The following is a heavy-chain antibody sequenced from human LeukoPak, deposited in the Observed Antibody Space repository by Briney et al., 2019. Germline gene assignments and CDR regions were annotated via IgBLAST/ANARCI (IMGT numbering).Heavy chain of an antibody. J-gene: IGHJ3*02. Sequence: PGGSLRLSCAASGFTFSSYGMHWVRQAPGKGLEWVAVIWYDGSNKYYADSVKGRFTISRDNSKNTLYLQMNSLRAEDTAVYYCARDPVLLWLGDSDAFDIWGQGTMVTVSS. V-gene: IGHV3-33*01. D-gene: IGHD3-10*01. CDR1: GFTFSSYG. CDR2: IWYDGSNK. CDR3: ARDPVLLWLGDSDAFDI.